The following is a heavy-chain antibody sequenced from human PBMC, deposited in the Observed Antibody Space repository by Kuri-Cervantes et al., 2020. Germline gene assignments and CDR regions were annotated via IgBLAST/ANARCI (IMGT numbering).Heavy chain of an antibody. CDR3: ASIERQWLVHYYGMDV. V-gene: IGHV1-46*01. J-gene: IGHJ6*02. CDR2: INPSGGST. D-gene: IGHD6-19*01. CDR1: GYTFTSYY. Sequence: SVTVSCKASGYTFTSYYMHWVRQAPGQGLEWMGIINPSGGSTIYAQKFQGRVTMTEDTSTDTAYMELSSLRAEDTAMYYCASIERQWLVHYYGMDVWGQGTTVTVSS.